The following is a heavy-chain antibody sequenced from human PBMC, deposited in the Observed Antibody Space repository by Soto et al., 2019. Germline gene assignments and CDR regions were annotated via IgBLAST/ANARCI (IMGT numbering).Heavy chain of an antibody. CDR1: GFTFRNAL. J-gene: IGHJ4*02. CDR3: TTSSFGSGSYPH. Sequence: PGGSLRLSCAASGFTFRNALMSWVRQTPGKGLEWVGRIKSKSDGGTTDYAAPVKGRFTISRDDSKNTLDLQMSSLKTDDTAVYYCTTSSFGSGSYPHWGQGT. D-gene: IGHD3-10*01. CDR2: IKSKSDGGTT. V-gene: IGHV3-15*01.